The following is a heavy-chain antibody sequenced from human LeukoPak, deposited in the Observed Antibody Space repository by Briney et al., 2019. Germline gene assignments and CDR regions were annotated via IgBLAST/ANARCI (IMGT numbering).Heavy chain of an antibody. D-gene: IGHD6-19*01. J-gene: IGHJ4*02. CDR3: AKGNSIAVAAFFDY. CDR2: IRYDGSNK. V-gene: IGHV3-30*02. CDR1: GFTLSNYG. Sequence: GGSLRLSCAASGFTLSNYGIHWVRQAPGKGLEWVAFIRYDGSNKYYADSVKGRFTTSRDNSKNSLYLQMNSLRTDDTALYYCAKGNSIAVAAFFDYWGQGTLVTVSS.